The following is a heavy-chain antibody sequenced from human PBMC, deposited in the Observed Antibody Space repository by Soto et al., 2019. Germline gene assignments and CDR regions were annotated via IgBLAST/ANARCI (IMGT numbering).Heavy chain of an antibody. V-gene: IGHV4-59*08. CDR1: GGSISSYY. J-gene: IGHJ4*02. Sequence: QVQLQESGPGLVKPSETLSLTCTVSGGSISSYYWSWIRQPPGKGLEWIGYIYYSGSTNYNPSLKSRVTISVDTSKNQFSLKLTSVTAADTAVYYCARHRRPGGSNWYGVDSWGQGTLVTVSS. CDR3: ARHRRPGGSNWYGVDS. CDR2: IYYSGST. D-gene: IGHD3-10*01.